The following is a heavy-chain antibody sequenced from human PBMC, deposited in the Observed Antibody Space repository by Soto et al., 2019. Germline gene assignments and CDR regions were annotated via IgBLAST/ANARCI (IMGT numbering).Heavy chain of an antibody. J-gene: IGHJ1*01. CDR1: GGSFSGYY. V-gene: IGHV4-34*01. D-gene: IGHD3-10*01. CDR2: INHSGST. CDR3: ARQRGYYGSRSAEYFQH. Sequence: QVQLQQWGAGLLKPSETLSLTCAVYGGSFSGYYWSWIRQPPGKGLEWIGEINHSGSTNYNPSLKCRVTISVDTSKNQFSLKLSSVTAADTAVYYCARQRGYYGSRSAEYFQHWGQGTLVTVSS.